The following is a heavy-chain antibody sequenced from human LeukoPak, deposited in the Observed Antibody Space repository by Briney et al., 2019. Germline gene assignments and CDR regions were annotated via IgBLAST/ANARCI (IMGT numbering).Heavy chain of an antibody. D-gene: IGHD3-16*01. CDR3: AGVGGRRRFDY. CDR2: IYYSGST. J-gene: IGHJ4*02. Sequence: SETLSLTCTVSGGSISSYYWSWIRQPPGKGLEWIGYIYYSGSTNYNPSLKSRVTISVDTSKNQFSLKLSSVTAADTAVYYCAGVGGRRRFDYWGQGTLVTVSS. V-gene: IGHV4-59*12. CDR1: GGSISSYY.